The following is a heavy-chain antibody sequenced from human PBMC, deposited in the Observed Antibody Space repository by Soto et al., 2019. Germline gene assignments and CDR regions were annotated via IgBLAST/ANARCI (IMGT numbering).Heavy chain of an antibody. D-gene: IGHD2-15*01. CDR1: GFTFSIYA. V-gene: IGHV3-23*01. Sequence: GGSLRLSCAASGFTFSIYAMGWVRQGPGKGLEWVAVVSIGGSTHCADSVRGRFTISRDNSKNTLSLQMNSLTAEDTAVYFCAKRRGAGGHFDYWGQGALVTVSS. CDR2: VSIGGST. CDR3: AKRRGAGGHFDY. J-gene: IGHJ4*02.